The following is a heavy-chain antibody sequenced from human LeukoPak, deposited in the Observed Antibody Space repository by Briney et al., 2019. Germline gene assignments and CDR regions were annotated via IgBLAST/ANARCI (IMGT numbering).Heavy chain of an antibody. V-gene: IGHV1-46*01. J-gene: IGHJ3*02. D-gene: IGHD3-10*01. Sequence: GSVKVSCMASLYTLTSYYMHGVRQAPGQGLAWMGIINPSGGITNYAQKFQGRVTMPRDTSTSTLYMSLSSLRAERTAVYYCAREERDYYGSGSYARDAFDIWGQGTMVTVSS. CDR1: LYTLTSYY. CDR3: AREERDYYGSGSYARDAFDI. CDR2: INPSGGIT.